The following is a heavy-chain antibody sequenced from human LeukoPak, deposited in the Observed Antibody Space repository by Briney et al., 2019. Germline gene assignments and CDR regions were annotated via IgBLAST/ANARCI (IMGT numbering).Heavy chain of an antibody. CDR1: GFTFSSYE. Sequence: PGGSLRLSCAASGFTFSSYEMNWVRQAPGKGLEWVSYISSSGSTIYYADSVKGRFTISRDSAKNSLYLQMNSLRAEDTAVYYCATPVSGSYYYGMDVWGKGTTVTVSS. J-gene: IGHJ6*04. V-gene: IGHV3-48*03. CDR3: ATPVSGSYYYGMDV. CDR2: ISSSGSTI. D-gene: IGHD2-15*01.